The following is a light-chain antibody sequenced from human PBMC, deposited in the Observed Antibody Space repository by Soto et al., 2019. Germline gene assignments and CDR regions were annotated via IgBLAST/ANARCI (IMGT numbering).Light chain of an antibody. CDR1: SSNIGTNH. J-gene: IGLJ3*02. CDR3: AAWDDSLSCWV. V-gene: IGLV1-47*02. Sequence: QSVLTQPPSASGSPGQRVTISCTGGSSNIGTNHEDWYQHHPATAPKLLIYSHTLRPSGVPDRFSASKSGTSASLATSGLRSDDEADYYCAAWDDSLSCWVFGAGTKLTVL. CDR2: SHT.